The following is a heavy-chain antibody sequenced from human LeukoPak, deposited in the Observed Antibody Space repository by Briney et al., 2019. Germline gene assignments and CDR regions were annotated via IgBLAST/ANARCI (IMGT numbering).Heavy chain of an antibody. J-gene: IGHJ3*02. CDR1: GYTFTSHG. D-gene: IGHD3-16*01. Sequence: ASVKVSCKASGYTFTSHGISWVRQAPGQGLEWMGWISAYNGNTNYAQKLQGRVTMTTDTSTSTAYMELRSLRSDDTAVYYCARGSSLHMMDAFDIWGQGTMVTVSS. CDR2: ISAYNGNT. CDR3: ARGSSLHMMDAFDI. V-gene: IGHV1-18*01.